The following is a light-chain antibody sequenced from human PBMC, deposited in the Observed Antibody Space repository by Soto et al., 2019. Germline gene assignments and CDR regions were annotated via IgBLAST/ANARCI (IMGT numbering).Light chain of an antibody. Sequence: QPVLTQSSSASASLGSSVKLTCTLSSGHSSYIIAWHQQQPGKAPRYLMKLEGSGSYNKGSGVPDRFSGSSSGADRYLTISNLQFDDEADYYCETWDSNTRVFGGGTTLTVL. J-gene: IGLJ3*02. CDR1: SGHSSYI. CDR2: LEGSGSY. CDR3: ETWDSNTRV. V-gene: IGLV4-60*02.